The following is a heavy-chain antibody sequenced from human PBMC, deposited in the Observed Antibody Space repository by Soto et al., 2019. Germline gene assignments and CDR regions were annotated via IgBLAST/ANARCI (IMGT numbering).Heavy chain of an antibody. Sequence: SETLSLTCAVYGGSFIGYYWSWILQPPGKGLEWIGEINHSGSTNYNPSLKSRVTISVDTSKNQFSLKLSSVTAADTAVYYCARVARYYEGSGSHWRNTGGYDGMDVWCQGTTVT. CDR1: GGSFIGYY. J-gene: IGHJ6*02. V-gene: IGHV4-34*01. CDR2: INHSGST. CDR3: ARVARYYEGSGSHWRNTGGYDGMDV. D-gene: IGHD3-10*01.